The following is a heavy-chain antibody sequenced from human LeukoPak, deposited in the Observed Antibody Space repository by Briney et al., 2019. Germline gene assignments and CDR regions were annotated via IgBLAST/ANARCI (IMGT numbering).Heavy chain of an antibody. D-gene: IGHD3-22*01. V-gene: IGHV1-2*02. Sequence: ASVKVSCKASGYTFTGYYMHWVRQAPGQGLAWMGWINPNSGGTNYAQKFQGRVTMTRDTSISTAYMELSRLRSDDTAVYYCARARLGYYYDSSGYWFDYWGQGTLVTVSS. J-gene: IGHJ4*02. CDR1: GYTFTGYY. CDR3: ARARLGYYYDSSGYWFDY. CDR2: INPNSGGT.